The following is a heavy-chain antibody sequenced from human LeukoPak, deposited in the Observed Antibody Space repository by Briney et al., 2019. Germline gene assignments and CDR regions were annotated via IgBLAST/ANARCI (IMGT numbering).Heavy chain of an antibody. CDR3: ARARSSGWYPNYGMDV. CDR2: INPNSGGT. CDR1: GYTFTGYY. V-gene: IGHV1-2*02. J-gene: IGHJ6*02. Sequence: ASVTVSCKASGYTFTGYYMHWVRQAPGQGLEWMGWINPNSGGTNYAQKFQGRVTMTRDTSISTAYMELSRLRSDDTAVYYCARARSSGWYPNYGMDVWGQGTTVTVSS. D-gene: IGHD6-19*01.